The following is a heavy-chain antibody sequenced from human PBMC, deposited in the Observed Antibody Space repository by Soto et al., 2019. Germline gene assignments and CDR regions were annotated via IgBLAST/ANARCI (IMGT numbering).Heavy chain of an antibody. CDR3: ARDRMGYCSGGSCYSGVDY. D-gene: IGHD2-15*01. J-gene: IGHJ4*02. CDR2: ISYDGSNK. CDR1: GFTFSSYA. Sequence: QVQLVESGGGVVQPGRSQRLSCAASGFTFSSYAMHWVRQAPGKGLEWVAVISYDGSNKYYADSVKGRFTISRDNSKNTLYLQMNSLRAEDTAVYYCARDRMGYCSGGSCYSGVDYWGQGTLVTVSS. V-gene: IGHV3-30-3*01.